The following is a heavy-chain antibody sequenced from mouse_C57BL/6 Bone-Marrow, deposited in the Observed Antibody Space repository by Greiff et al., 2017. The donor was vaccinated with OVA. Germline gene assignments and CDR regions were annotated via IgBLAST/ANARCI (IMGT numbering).Heavy chain of an antibody. V-gene: IGHV1-62-2*01. J-gene: IGHJ3*01. CDR2: FYPGSGSI. Sequence: QVQLKQSGAELVKPGASVKLSCKASGYTFTEYTIHWVKQRSGQGLEWIGWFYPGSGSIKYNEKFKDKATLTADKSSSTVYMELSRLTSEDSAVYFCARHEWNSSGYSPAWFAYWGQGTLVTVSA. CDR1: GYTFTEYT. CDR3: ARHEWNSSGYSPAWFAY. D-gene: IGHD3-2*02.